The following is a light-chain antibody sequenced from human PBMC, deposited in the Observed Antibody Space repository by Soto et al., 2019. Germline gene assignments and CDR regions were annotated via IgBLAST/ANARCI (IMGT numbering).Light chain of an antibody. Sequence: QSALTQPPSASGSPGQSVTISCTGTSGDVGAYDYVSWYQQHPGKAPKLLIYEVTKRPLGVPDRFSGSKSGNAASLTVSGLQAEDEADYYCAAWDDSVSVLVFGGGTKLTVL. V-gene: IGLV2-8*01. CDR1: SGDVGAYDY. J-gene: IGLJ2*01. CDR3: AAWDDSVSVLV. CDR2: EVT.